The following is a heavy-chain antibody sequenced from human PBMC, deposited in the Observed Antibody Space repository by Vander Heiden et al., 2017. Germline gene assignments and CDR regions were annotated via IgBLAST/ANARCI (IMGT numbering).Heavy chain of an antibody. Sequence: QVQLVESGGGVVQPGRSLRLSCAASGFTFSSSGMHWVRQAPGKGLEWVAVIWYDGSNKYYADSVKGRFTISRDNSKNTLYLQMNSLRAEDTAVYYCARESDGSGSYYNAPFDYWGQGTLVTVSS. D-gene: IGHD3-10*01. J-gene: IGHJ4*02. V-gene: IGHV3-33*01. CDR1: GFTFSSSG. CDR2: IWYDGSNK. CDR3: ARESDGSGSYYNAPFDY.